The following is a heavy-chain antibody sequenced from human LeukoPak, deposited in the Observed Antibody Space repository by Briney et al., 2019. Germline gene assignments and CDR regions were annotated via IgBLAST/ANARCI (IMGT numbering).Heavy chain of an antibody. CDR2: IKSKTDGGTT. J-gene: IGHJ5*02. V-gene: IGHV3-15*01. D-gene: IGHD4-17*01. CDR1: GFTFSNAW. CDR3: TTDIYGDYGLDWFDP. Sequence: PGGSLRLSCAASGFTFSNAWMSWVRQAPGKGLEWVGRIKSKTDGGTTDYAAPVKGRFTISRDDSKNTLYLQMNSLKTEDTAVYYRTTDIYGDYGLDWFDPWGQGTLVTVSS.